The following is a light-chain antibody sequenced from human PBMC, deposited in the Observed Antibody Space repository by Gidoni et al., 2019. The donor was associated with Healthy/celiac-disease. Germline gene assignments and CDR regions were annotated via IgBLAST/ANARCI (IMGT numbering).Light chain of an antibody. CDR1: QSISSW. Sequence: DIQMTQSPSTLSASVGDRVTITCRASQSISSWLAWYQQKPGKAPKLLIYKASSLESGVPSRFSGSGSGTEFTLTISSLQPDDFATYYCQQYNSYSVTFXQXTKVXIK. CDR2: KAS. V-gene: IGKV1-5*03. J-gene: IGKJ1*01. CDR3: QQYNSYSVT.